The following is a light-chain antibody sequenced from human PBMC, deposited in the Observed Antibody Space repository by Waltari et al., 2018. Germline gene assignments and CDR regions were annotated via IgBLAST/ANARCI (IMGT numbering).Light chain of an antibody. CDR1: QGISNY. V-gene: IGKV1-27*01. Sequence: DIQMTQSPSSLSASVGDRVTITSRASQGISNYLAWYQQKPGKVPKLLIYAASTLQSGVPSRFSGSGSGTDFTLTSSSLQPEDVATYYCQKYNSARITFGQGTRLEIK. CDR2: AAS. J-gene: IGKJ5*01. CDR3: QKYNSARIT.